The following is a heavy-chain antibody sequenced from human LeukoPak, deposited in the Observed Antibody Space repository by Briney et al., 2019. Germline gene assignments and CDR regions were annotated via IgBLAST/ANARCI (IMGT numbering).Heavy chain of an antibody. CDR1: GFTFSSYS. Sequence: GGSLRLSCAASGFTFSSYSMNWVRQAPGKGLEWVSSISSSSSYIYYADSVKGRFTISRDNAKNSLYLQMNSLRAEDTAVYYCARDRIAADQSDYWGQGALVTVSS. CDR3: ARDRIAADQSDY. V-gene: IGHV3-21*01. J-gene: IGHJ4*02. CDR2: ISSSSSYI. D-gene: IGHD6-13*01.